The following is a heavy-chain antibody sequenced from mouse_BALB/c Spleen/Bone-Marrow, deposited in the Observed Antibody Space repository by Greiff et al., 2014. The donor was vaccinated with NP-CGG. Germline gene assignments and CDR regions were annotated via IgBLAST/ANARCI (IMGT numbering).Heavy chain of an antibody. CDR2: IWAGGST. V-gene: IGHV2-9*02. D-gene: IGHD3-1*01. CDR1: GFSLTSFG. J-gene: IGHJ2*01. CDR3: ARAGSGFFDF. Sequence: VQRVESGPGLVAPSQSLSITCTVSGFSLTSFGVHWVRQPPGKGLEWLGVIWAGGSTNYNSALVSRLSISKDNSQSQVFLKMNSLQTGDSAIYYCARAGSGFFDFWGQGTTLIVSS.